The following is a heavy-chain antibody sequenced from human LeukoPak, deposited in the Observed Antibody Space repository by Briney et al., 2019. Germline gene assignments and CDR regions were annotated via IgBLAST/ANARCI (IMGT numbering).Heavy chain of an antibody. CDR1: GFTVSSNY. J-gene: IGHJ4*02. D-gene: IGHD3-10*01. CDR2: IYSGGST. CDR3: ARMKSGDAFDY. V-gene: IGHV3-53*04. Sequence: SGGSLRLSCAASGFTVSSNYMSWVRQAPGKGLEWVSVIYSGGSTYYADSVKGRFTISRHNSKNTLYLQMNSLRAEDTAVYYCARMKSGDAFDYWGQGTLVTVSS.